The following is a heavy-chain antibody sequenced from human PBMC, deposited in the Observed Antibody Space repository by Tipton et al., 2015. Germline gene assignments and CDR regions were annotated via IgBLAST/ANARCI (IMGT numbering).Heavy chain of an antibody. CDR1: GFSFTSSV. V-gene: IGHV1-58*01. Sequence: QLVQSGAEMKRPGTSVKVSCKASGFSFTSSVVQWVRQARGQRLEWIGWIVVGSGNTNYAQNFQERVTITRDTSTSTAYMELRSLRSADTAVYYCAASTASYSWSYLGFGYWGQGTLVTVSS. J-gene: IGHJ4*02. CDR2: IVVGSGNT. D-gene: IGHD1-26*01. CDR3: AASTASYSWSYLGFGY.